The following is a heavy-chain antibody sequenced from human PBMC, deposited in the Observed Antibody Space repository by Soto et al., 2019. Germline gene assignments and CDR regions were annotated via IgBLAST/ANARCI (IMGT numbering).Heavy chain of an antibody. Sequence: QLQLQESGPGLVKPSETLSLTCTVSGGSISSRSHYWGWIRQSPGKHLEWIGSSYYRGSTHYNPYPRTRVTLAVDTSKNQVSLKVYSVTAADTAVYYCATADGFGVVTPFFEYWGQGILVTVSS. V-gene: IGHV4-39*01. CDR3: ATADGFGVVTPFFEY. CDR2: SYYRGST. J-gene: IGHJ4*02. CDR1: GGSISSRSHY. D-gene: IGHD3-3*01.